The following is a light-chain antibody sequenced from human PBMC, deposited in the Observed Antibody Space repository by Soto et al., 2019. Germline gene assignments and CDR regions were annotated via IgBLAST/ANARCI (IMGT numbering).Light chain of an antibody. CDR1: SSDVGGYNT. V-gene: IGLV2-11*01. CDR3: CSYAGSDSYV. J-gene: IGLJ1*01. Sequence: QAVVTQPRSVSGSPGQSVTISCTGTSSDVGGYNTVSWYQQHPGKAPKLMIYDVSKRPSGVPDRFSGSKSGNTASLTISGLQAEDEADYYCCSYAGSDSYVFGTGTKVTVL. CDR2: DVS.